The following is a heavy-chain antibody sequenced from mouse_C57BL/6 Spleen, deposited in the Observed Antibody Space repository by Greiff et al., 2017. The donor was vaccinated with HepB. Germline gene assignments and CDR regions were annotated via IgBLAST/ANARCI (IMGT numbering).Heavy chain of an antibody. CDR3: ARFYDYDGGDYFDY. CDR2: INPNNGGT. J-gene: IGHJ2*01. CDR1: GYTFTDYY. Sequence: VQLQQSGPELVKPGASVKISCKASGYTFTDYYMNWVKQSHGKSLEWIGDINPNNGGTSYNQKFKGKATLTVDKSSSTAYMELRSLTSEDSAVYYCARFYDYDGGDYFDYWGQGTTLTVSS. V-gene: IGHV1-26*01. D-gene: IGHD2-4*01.